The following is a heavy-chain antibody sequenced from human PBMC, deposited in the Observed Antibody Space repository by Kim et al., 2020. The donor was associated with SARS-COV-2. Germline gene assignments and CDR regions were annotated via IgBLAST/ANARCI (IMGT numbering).Heavy chain of an antibody. V-gene: IGHV3-48*02. CDR2: ISSTSRNV. CDR1: GFTFSIYS. J-gene: IGHJ4*02. D-gene: IGHD2-2*02. CDR3: ARVGTSGYTVDY. Sequence: GGSLRLSCAASGFTFSIYSIDWVRRAPGKGLEWIIYISSTSRNVYYGDSVKGRFTVSRDNAKNSVYLQMDSLTDEDTAIYYCARVGTSGYTVDYWGQGTPVTVSS.